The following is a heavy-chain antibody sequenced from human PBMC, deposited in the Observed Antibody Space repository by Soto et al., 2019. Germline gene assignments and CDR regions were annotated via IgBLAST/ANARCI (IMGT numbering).Heavy chain of an antibody. CDR2: IDPSDSYT. CDR1: GYSFTIYW. V-gene: IGHV5-10-1*01. J-gene: IGHJ6*02. Sequence: PGESLKISCKGSGYSFTIYWISWVRQMPGKGLEWMGRIDPSDSYTNYSPSFQGHVTISADKSISTAYLQWSSLKASDTAMYYCARRKVANYYYYYGMDVWGQGTTVTVSS. CDR3: ARRKVANYYYYYGMDV. D-gene: IGHD5-12*01.